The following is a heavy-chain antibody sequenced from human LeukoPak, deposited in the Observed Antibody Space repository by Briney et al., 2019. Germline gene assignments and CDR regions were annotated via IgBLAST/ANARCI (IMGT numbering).Heavy chain of an antibody. D-gene: IGHD6-19*01. CDR2: IYYSGST. CDR3: ARGYSSGWPDAFDI. CDR1: GGSISSGGYY. V-gene: IGHV4-31*03. J-gene: IGHJ3*02. Sequence: SQTLSLTCTVSGGSISSGGYYWSWIRQHPGKGLEWIGYIYYSGSTYYNPSLKSRVTISVDTSKNQFSLKLSSVTAADTAVYYCARGYSSGWPDAFDIWGRGTMVTVSS.